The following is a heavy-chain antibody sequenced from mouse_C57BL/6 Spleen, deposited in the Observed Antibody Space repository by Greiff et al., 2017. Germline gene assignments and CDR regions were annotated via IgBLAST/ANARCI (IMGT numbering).Heavy chain of an antibody. V-gene: IGHV1-64*01. D-gene: IGHD1-1*02. CDR2: IHPHIGST. CDR1: GYTFTSYW. Sequence: VKLKQPGAELVKPGASVKLSCTASGYTFTSYWMHWVKQRPEQGLEWIGMIHPHIGSTNYNEKFKSKATITVDKSSNTAYMQLSSLTSEDTAVYYCATPGGSYVGFAYWGQGTLVTVS. CDR3: ATPGGSYVGFAY. J-gene: IGHJ3*01.